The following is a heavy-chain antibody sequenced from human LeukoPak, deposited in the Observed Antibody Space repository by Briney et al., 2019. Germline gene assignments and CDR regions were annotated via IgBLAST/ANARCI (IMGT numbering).Heavy chain of an antibody. V-gene: IGHV3-23*01. CDR2: ISGSGTSA. J-gene: IGHJ4*02. D-gene: IGHD2-8*01. CDR3: ARDGARGYCTNGVCYPLEY. Sequence: GGSLRLSCAASGFAFSSYWMHWVRQAPGKGLEWVSVISGSGTSADYADSVKGRFTISRDNSKNTLYLQMNNLRAEDTGLYYCARDGARGYCTNGVCYPLEYWGQGTLVTVSS. CDR1: GFAFSSYW.